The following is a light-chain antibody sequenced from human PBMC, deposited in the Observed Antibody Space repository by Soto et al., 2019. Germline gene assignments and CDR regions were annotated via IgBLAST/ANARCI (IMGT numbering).Light chain of an antibody. Sequence: AIRMTQSPSSLSASTRDRVTITCRASQGISSYLAWYQQKPGKAPKLLIYAASTLQSGVPPRFSGSGSGTDFTLTISCLQSEDFATYYCQQYYSYPPTFGQGTRLEIK. V-gene: IGKV1-8*01. CDR2: AAS. CDR3: QQYYSYPPT. CDR1: QGISSY. J-gene: IGKJ5*01.